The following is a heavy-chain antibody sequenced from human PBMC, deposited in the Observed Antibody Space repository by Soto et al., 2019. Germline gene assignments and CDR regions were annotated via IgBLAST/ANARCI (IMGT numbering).Heavy chain of an antibody. CDR2: MNPNSGNT. J-gene: IGHJ6*02. Sequence: QVQLVQSGAEVKKPGASVKVSCKASGYIFTSYDINWVRQATGQGLEWMGWMNPNSGNTGYAQKFQGRVTMTRNTSISTAYMELSSLRSEDTAVYYCESLPWAKYYYYGMDVWGQGTTVTVSS. CDR3: ESLPWAKYYYYGMDV. V-gene: IGHV1-8*01. CDR1: GYIFTSYD. D-gene: IGHD7-27*01.